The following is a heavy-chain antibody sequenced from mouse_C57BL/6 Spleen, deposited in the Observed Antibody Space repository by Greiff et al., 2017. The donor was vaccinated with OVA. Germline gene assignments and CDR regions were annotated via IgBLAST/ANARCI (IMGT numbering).Heavy chain of an antibody. J-gene: IGHJ2*01. V-gene: IGHV1-64*01. CDR1: GYTFTSYW. Sequence: VQLQQSGAELVKPGASVKLSCKASGYTFTSYWMHWVKQRPGQGLEWIGMIHPNSGSTNYNEKFKSKATLTVDKSSSTAYMQLSSLTSEDSAVYYCAKGFITTVVAHDYWGQGTTLTVSS. CDR3: AKGFITTVVAHDY. CDR2: IHPNSGST. D-gene: IGHD1-1*01.